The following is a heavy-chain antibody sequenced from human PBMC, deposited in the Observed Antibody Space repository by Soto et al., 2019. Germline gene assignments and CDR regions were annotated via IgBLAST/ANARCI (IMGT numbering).Heavy chain of an antibody. CDR1: GGSISSYY. J-gene: IGHJ6*03. V-gene: IGHV4-59*01. Sequence: SETLSLTCTVSGGSISSYYWSWIRQPPGKGLEWSGYIYDRGSTNYNPSLQSRVTTSVDTSKNQFSLRLSSVTAADTVVYYCARDSYRDYSSSYYSMDVWGKGTTVTVSS. D-gene: IGHD4-17*01. CDR3: ARDSYRDYSSSYYSMDV. CDR2: IYDRGST.